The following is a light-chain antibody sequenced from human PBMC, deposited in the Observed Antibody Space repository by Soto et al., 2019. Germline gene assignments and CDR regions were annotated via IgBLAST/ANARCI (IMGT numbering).Light chain of an antibody. CDR3: QQYNSYFYT. V-gene: IGKV1-5*03. CDR2: KAS. CDR1: QSIGYW. Sequence: DIQMTQSPSTLSASVGDRVTLICRASQSIGYWLAWYRQKPGKAPKVLIHKASSLASGVPSRFSGSGSGTQFTLTISSLQPDDFATYYCQQYNSYFYTFGQGTKLEI. J-gene: IGKJ2*01.